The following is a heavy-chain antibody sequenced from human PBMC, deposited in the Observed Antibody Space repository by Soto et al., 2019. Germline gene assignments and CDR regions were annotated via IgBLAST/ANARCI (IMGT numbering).Heavy chain of an antibody. CDR1: FFSLDTSCVG. CDR3: ARRPSEYSGYLLGGYFDS. D-gene: IGHD5-12*01. V-gene: IGHV2-5*02. CDR2: IYWDDDK. Sequence: QITLKESGPTVVKPTQTLTLTCTFSFFSLDTSCVGVCWIRQPPGKALEWLALIYWDDDKRYNPSLKSRLTISKDTSKNQVVLTMTNMDPVDTATSYCARRPSEYSGYLLGGYFDSWGQGTLVTVSS. J-gene: IGHJ4*02.